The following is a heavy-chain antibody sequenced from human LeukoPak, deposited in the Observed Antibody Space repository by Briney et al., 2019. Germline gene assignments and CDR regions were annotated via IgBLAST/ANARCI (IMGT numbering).Heavy chain of an antibody. J-gene: IGHJ4*02. CDR1: GFTFTTYG. CDR2: ISAYNGNA. Sequence: ASVKVSCKASGFTFTTYGISWVRQAPGQGREWMGWISAYNGNANNAQNLQGRVTMTTDTSTSTAYMELRSLRSDDTAVYYCARGGFFYDSSGYWSPYYFDYWGQGTLVTVSS. V-gene: IGHV1-18*01. D-gene: IGHD3-22*01. CDR3: ARGGFFYDSSGYWSPYYFDY.